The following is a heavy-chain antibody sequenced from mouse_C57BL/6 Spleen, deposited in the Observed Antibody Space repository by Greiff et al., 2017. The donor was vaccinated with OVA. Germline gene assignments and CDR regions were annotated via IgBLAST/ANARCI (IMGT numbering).Heavy chain of an antibody. CDR1: GYTFTDYE. J-gene: IGHJ3*01. CDR3: TRHYYGSMAY. V-gene: IGHV1-15*01. CDR2: IDPETGGT. Sequence: VHLVESGAELVRPGASVTLSCKASGYTFTDYEMHWVKQTPVHGLEWIGAIDPETGGTAYNQKFKGKAILTADKSSSTAYMELRSLTSEDSAVYYCTRHYYGSMAYWGQGTLVTVSA. D-gene: IGHD1-1*01.